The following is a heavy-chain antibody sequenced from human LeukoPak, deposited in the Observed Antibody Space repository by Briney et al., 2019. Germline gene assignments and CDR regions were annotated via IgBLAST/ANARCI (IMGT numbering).Heavy chain of an antibody. V-gene: IGHV4-34*01. D-gene: IGHD3-9*01. CDR1: GGSFSGYY. J-gene: IGHJ6*04. CDR3: ARVPLRLSDILTGYPSGYYYGMDV. CDR2: INHSGST. Sequence: PSETLSLTCAVYGGSFSGYYWSWIRQPPGKGLEWIGEINHSGSTNYNPSLKSRVTISVDTSKNQFSLKLSSVTAADTAVYYCARVPLRLSDILTGYPSGYYYGMDVWGKGTTVTVSS.